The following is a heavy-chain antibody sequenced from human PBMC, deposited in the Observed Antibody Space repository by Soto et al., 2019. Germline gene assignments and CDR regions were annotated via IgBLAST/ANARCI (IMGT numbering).Heavy chain of an antibody. D-gene: IGHD6-13*01. J-gene: IGHJ6*02. Sequence: GASVKVSCKASGYSFIDYYMHWVRQAPGQGLEWMGWINPNSGGTNYAQKFQGRVTMTRDTSISTAYMELSRLRSDDTAVYYCARSYSSSSVHQGYAYGMDVWGQGTTVTVSS. CDR2: INPNSGGT. CDR3: ARSYSSSSVHQGYAYGMDV. V-gene: IGHV1-2*02. CDR1: GYSFIDYY.